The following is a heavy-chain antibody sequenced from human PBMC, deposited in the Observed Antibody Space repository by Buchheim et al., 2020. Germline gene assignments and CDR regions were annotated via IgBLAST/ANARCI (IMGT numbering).Heavy chain of an antibody. CDR2: ISGSGGTP. CDR1: GFPFSTYV. D-gene: IGHD6-13*01. J-gene: IGHJ4*02. Sequence: EVQLLESGGGLVQPGGSLRLSCAASGFPFSTYVMTWVRQAPGKGLEWVSAISGSGGTPYYADSVRGRFTISRDNSKNALYLQMNSLRADDTAIYYCVKLSGTLYFDFWGQGTL. CDR3: VKLSGTLYFDF. V-gene: IGHV3-23*01.